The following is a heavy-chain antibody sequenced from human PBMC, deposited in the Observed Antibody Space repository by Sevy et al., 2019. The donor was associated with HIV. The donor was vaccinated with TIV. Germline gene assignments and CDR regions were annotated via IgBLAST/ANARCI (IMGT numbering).Heavy chain of an antibody. D-gene: IGHD3-3*01. CDR1: GFSLSSYG. Sequence: GGSLRLSCAASGFSLSSYGMHWVRQAPGKGLESVAFIRYDGSNKYYADSVKGRFTISRDNSKNTLYLQMNSLRAEDTAVYYCAKDPGDDFWSGYLGEAFDYWGQGSLVTVSS. V-gene: IGHV3-30*02. CDR3: AKDPGDDFWSGYLGEAFDY. J-gene: IGHJ4*02. CDR2: IRYDGSNK.